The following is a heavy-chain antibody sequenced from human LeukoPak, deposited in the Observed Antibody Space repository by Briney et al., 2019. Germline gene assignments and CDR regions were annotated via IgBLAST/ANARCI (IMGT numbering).Heavy chain of an antibody. V-gene: IGHV4-34*01. CDR2: INHSGST. CDR3: ARAGFPVYDRSGSGGVYFDY. J-gene: IGHJ4*02. CDR1: GGSFSGYY. D-gene: IGHD3-22*01. Sequence: SETLSLTCAVYGGSFSGYYWSWIRQPPGKGLEWIGEINHSGSTNYNPSLKSRVTISVDTSKNQFSLKLSSVTAADTAVYYCARAGFPVYDRSGSGGVYFDYWGQGTLVTVSS.